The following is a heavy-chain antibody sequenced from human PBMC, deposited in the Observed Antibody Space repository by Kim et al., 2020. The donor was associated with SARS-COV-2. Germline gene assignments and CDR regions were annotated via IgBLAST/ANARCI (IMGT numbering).Heavy chain of an antibody. J-gene: IGHJ3*02. Sequence: SETLSLTCAVYGGSFSGYYWRWIRQPPGKGLEWIGEINHSGSTNYNPSLKSRVTISVDTSKNQFSLKLSSVTTADTAVYYCARGLHRENAFDIWGQGTMVTVSS. D-gene: IGHD4-4*01. CDR3: ARGLHRENAFDI. CDR1: GGSFSGYY. V-gene: IGHV4-34*01. CDR2: INHSGST.